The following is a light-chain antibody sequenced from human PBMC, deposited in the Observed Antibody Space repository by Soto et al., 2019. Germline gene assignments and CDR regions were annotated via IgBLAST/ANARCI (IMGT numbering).Light chain of an antibody. V-gene: IGKV3-15*01. Sequence: EIVMTQSPATLSVSPGERITISCRSSQTVGSNLVWYQQKPGQPPRLLIYTTSSRATGVPAKFSGNGSGTEFTITICSLQSEDFVVYYCQQYDSSPRTFGQGTKVDIK. CDR1: QTVGSN. CDR3: QQYDSSPRT. J-gene: IGKJ1*01. CDR2: TTS.